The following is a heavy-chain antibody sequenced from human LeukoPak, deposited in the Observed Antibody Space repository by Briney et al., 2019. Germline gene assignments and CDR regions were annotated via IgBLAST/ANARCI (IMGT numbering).Heavy chain of an antibody. CDR2: IDWDDDE. Sequence: GPVLVNPTQTLTLTCTFSGFSLSTSGMCVSWIRQPPGKALEWLARIDWDDDEFYSTSLRTRLAISKDTSKNQVVLTMTNMDPVDTATYYCAHSSRFGEGPFDYWGQGTLVTVSS. V-gene: IGHV2-70*16. CDR1: GFSLSTSGMC. CDR3: AHSSRFGEGPFDY. J-gene: IGHJ4*02. D-gene: IGHD3-10*01.